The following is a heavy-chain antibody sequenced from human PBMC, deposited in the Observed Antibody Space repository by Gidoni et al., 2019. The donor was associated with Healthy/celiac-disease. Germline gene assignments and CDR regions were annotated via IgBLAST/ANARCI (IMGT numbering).Heavy chain of an antibody. CDR1: GGSISSYY. CDR3: AREGWLRFREYYHYGMDV. CDR2: ISYSGST. V-gene: IGHV4-59*01. D-gene: IGHD5-12*01. Sequence: QVQLQESGPGLVKPSETLSLTCTVSGGSISSYYWSGIRQPPGKGLEWIGYISYSGSTNYNPSLKSRVTISVDTSKNQFSLKLSSVTAADTAVYYCAREGWLRFREYYHYGMDVWGQGTTVTVSS. J-gene: IGHJ6*02.